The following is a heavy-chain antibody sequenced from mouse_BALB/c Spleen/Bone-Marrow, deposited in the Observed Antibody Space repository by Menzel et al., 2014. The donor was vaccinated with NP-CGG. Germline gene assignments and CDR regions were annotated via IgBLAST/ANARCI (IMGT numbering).Heavy chain of an antibody. CDR2: IYLGGGYT. CDR3: ARRQTGVDY. CDR1: GYTFPNYW. V-gene: IGHV1-63*02. Sequence: SGAELVRPGTSGKISCKASGYTFPNYWLGWVKQRPGNGFEGIGDIYLGGGYTNYNEKFKGNATLTADTSSSTAYMQLSSLTSDYSAVYFCARRQTGVDYWRQCTTLTVSS. D-gene: IGHD6-1*01. J-gene: IGHJ2*01.